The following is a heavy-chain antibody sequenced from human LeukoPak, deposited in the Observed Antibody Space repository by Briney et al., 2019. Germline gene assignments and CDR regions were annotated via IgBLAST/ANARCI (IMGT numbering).Heavy chain of an antibody. V-gene: IGHV3-7*03. D-gene: IGHD3-10*01. Sequence: GGSLRLSCAASGFSFSRDWMTWVRQAPGKGLEWVANIKEDGSEKYYVDSVKGRFTISRDNAKNSLYLQMNSLRAEDTAVYYCARENMVRGGYQFDYWGQGTLVTVSS. J-gene: IGHJ4*02. CDR1: GFSFSRDW. CDR3: ARENMVRGGYQFDY. CDR2: IKEDGSEK.